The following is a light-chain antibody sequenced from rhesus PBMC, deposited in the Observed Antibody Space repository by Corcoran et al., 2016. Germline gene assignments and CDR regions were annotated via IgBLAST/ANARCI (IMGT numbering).Light chain of an antibody. Sequence: DIQMTQSPSSLSASVGDTVTITCQASQSISSWLAWYQQNQGKAPKLLIYKASSLQSGVPSRLSGSGSGTDCTLTISSLQPEDFATYYCLQYSSSPYSFGQGTKVEIK. CDR2: KAS. J-gene: IGKJ2*01. CDR1: QSISSW. CDR3: LQYSSSPYS. V-gene: IGKV1-22*01.